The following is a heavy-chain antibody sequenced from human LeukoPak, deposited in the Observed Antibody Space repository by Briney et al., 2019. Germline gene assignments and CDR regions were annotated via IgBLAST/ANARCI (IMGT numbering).Heavy chain of an antibody. CDR2: MYHGGNT. CDR1: GGSITTNSYY. Sequence: SETLSLTCTVSGGSITTNSYYWGWVRQPPGKGLEWMGSMYHGGNTKYNPSLQSRVTISVDMSKNQFSLNLSSVTASDTAVYYCARSLLSRNTYGYYFDHWGQGTLVTVSS. V-gene: IGHV4-39*07. J-gene: IGHJ4*02. CDR3: ARSLLSRNTYGYYFDH. D-gene: IGHD5-18*01.